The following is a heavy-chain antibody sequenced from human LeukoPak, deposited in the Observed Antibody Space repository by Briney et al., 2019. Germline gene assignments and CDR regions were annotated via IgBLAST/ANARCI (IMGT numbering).Heavy chain of an antibody. J-gene: IGHJ4*02. D-gene: IGHD5-12*01. V-gene: IGHV4-59*01. CDR1: GGSLSSYY. CDR2: IYYSGTT. Sequence: SETLSLTCTVSGGSLSSYYWTWIRQPPGRGLAWVGYIYYSGTTYYNPSLNSRVNISLDTSKNKFSLNLTSVNVADTTVYYCARAEGYSGYASNWGQGTLVTVSS. CDR3: ARAEGYSGYASN.